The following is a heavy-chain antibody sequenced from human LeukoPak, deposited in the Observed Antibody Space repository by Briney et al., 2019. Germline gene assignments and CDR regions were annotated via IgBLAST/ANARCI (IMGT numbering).Heavy chain of an antibody. D-gene: IGHD2-15*01. Sequence: ASVKVSCKASGYTFTSYGISWVRQAPGQGLEWMGWISAYNGNSNYAQKLQGRVTMTTDTSTSTAYMELRSLRSDDTAVYYCARTSGGTYCYYGMDVWGQGTTVTVSS. CDR3: ARTSGGTYCYYGMDV. CDR1: GYTFTSYG. V-gene: IGHV1-18*01. J-gene: IGHJ6*02. CDR2: ISAYNGNS.